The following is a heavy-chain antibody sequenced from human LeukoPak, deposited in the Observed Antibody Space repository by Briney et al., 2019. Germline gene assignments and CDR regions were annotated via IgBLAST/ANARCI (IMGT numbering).Heavy chain of an antibody. CDR2: ISNSGSTI. D-gene: IGHD2-21*02. J-gene: IGHJ4*02. CDR3: ARDKLMGDSYFVY. V-gene: IGHV3-11*04. Sequence: PGGSLRLSCAASGFTFSDYYMSWIRQAPGKGLEWVSYISNSGSTIYYADSLKGRFTVSRDNAKNSLYLQMNGLRAEDTAVYYCARDKLMGDSYFVYWGQGTLVTVSS. CDR1: GFTFSDYY.